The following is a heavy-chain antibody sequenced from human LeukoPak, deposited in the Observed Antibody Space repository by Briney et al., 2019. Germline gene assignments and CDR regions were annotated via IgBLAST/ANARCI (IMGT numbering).Heavy chain of an antibody. CDR2: MNPNSGNT. J-gene: IGHJ4*02. Sequence: ASVKVSCTASGYTFTSYDINWVRQATGQGLEWMGWMNPNSGNTGYAQKFQGRVTMTRNTSISTAYMELSSLRSEDTAVYYCARGRYATTVTWLDWGQGTLVTVSS. CDR3: ARGRYATTVTWLD. D-gene: IGHD4-17*01. CDR1: GYTFTSYD. V-gene: IGHV1-8*01.